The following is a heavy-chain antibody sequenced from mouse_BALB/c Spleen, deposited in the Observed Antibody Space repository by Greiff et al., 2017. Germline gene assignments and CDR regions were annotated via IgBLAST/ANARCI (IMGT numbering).Heavy chain of an antibody. D-gene: IGHD1-1*01. J-gene: IGHJ2*01. CDR1: GFTFSDYY. CDR2: ISDGGSYT. V-gene: IGHV5-4*02. CDR3: ARGGYYGSSYPFDY. Sequence: EVKVVESGGGLVKPGGSLKLSCAASGFTFSDYYMYWVRQTPEKRLEWVATISDGGSYTYYPDSVKGRFTISRDNAKNNLYLQMSSLKSEDTAMYYCARGGYYGSSYPFDYWGQGTTLTVSS.